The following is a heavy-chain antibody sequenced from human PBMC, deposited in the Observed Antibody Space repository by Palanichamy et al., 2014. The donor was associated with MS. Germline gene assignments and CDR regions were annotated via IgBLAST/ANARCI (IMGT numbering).Heavy chain of an antibody. CDR3: ANMDV. V-gene: IGHV4-59*01. J-gene: IGHJ6*03. Sequence: QVQLQESGPGLVKPSETLSITCTVSGGSISNYYWSWIRQPPGKGLEWIGYIYNSGNTNYHPSLKSRVTISLDTSKTQCSLRLSSVTAADTAVYYCANMDVWGKGTTVIVSS. CDR2: IYNSGNT. CDR1: GGSISNYY.